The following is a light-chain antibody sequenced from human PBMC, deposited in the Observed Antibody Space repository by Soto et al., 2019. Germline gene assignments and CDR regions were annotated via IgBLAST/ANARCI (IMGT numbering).Light chain of an antibody. CDR2: GAS. Sequence: IVLTQSPGTLSLSPGERATLSCRASQSVGSSNLGWYQHKPGQAPRLLIYGASTRATGIPARFSGSGSGTDFTLTISGLQSEDFAVYYCQQYNDWPPGYTFGQGTKVDIK. V-gene: IGKV3-15*01. CDR3: QQYNDWPPGYT. CDR1: QSVGSSN. J-gene: IGKJ2*01.